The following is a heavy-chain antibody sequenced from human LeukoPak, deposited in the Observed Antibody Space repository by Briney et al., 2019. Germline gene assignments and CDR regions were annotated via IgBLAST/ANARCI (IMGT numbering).Heavy chain of an antibody. CDR2: ITSNGGST. Sequence: PGGSLRLSCAASGFTFSIFGMHWVRQAPGKALEYVSTITSNGGSTYYANSVKGRFTISRDNAKNTLYLQMGSLRSEDMAVYYCARVGVTVAGYYYYYMDVWGEGTTVTVSS. CDR3: ARVGVTVAGYYYYYMDV. D-gene: IGHD6-19*01. J-gene: IGHJ6*03. V-gene: IGHV3-64*01. CDR1: GFTFSIFG.